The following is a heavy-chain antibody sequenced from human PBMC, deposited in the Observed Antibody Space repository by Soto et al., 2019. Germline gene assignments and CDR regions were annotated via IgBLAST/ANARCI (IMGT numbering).Heavy chain of an antibody. CDR2: ITGGGHT. CDR3: VKDRSGWWSFEI. Sequence: EVQVLESGGGLVQPGGSLRLSCSASGFTFNDINWVRQAPGKGLEWISRITGGGHTDYVDSVKGRFTISRDNSKNTGYLQMNSLRVDDTAVYYCVKDRSGWWSFEIWGQGTVVTVSS. D-gene: IGHD2-15*01. V-gene: IGHV3-23*01. CDR1: GFTFND. J-gene: IGHJ3*02.